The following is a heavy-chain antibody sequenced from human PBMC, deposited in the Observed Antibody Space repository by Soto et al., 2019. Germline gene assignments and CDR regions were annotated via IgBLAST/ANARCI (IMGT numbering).Heavy chain of an antibody. CDR2: MNPNTGNS. D-gene: IGHD1-1*01. CDR1: GYTFTSYD. CDR3: ARRAETNGWNGFGADKYYFDF. Sequence: QVQLVQSGAEVRKPGASVKVSCEDSGYTFTSYDIYWVRQATGQGLEWMGWMNPNTGNSGYAQKFQGRVTMTSETSISTAHMELSSLRSEDTAVYYCARRAETNGWNGFGADKYYFDFWGQGTLVTVSS. V-gene: IGHV1-8*01. J-gene: IGHJ4*02.